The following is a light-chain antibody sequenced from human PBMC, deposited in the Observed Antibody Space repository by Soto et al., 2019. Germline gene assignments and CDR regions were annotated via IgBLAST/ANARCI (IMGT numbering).Light chain of an antibody. CDR3: QQTYDTPIT. V-gene: IGKV1-39*01. CDR1: QAINRY. J-gene: IGKJ5*01. Sequence: DIQVAQSPSSLSASVGDRVTITCRTSQAINRYLNWYQHTPGRAPKLLIYAASILHSGVPPRFSGSGVGSYFTLTINGLQPEDFTAYYCQQTYDTPITFGQGTRLDI. CDR2: AAS.